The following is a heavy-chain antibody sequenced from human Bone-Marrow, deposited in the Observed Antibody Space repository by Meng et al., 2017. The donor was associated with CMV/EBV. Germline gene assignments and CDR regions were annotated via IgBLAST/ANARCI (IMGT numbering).Heavy chain of an antibody. J-gene: IGHJ5*02. CDR3: AGFVWGIGFDP. CDR1: GGSFSGYY. V-gene: IGHV4-34*01. D-gene: IGHD6-13*01. CDR2: INHSGST. Sequence: SATLSLTCAVYGGSFSGYYWSWIRQPPGKGLEWIGEINHSGSTNYNPSVRSRLTMSLDTSKRQVSLKLSSATAADTAVYYCAGFVWGIGFDPWGQGTLVTVSS.